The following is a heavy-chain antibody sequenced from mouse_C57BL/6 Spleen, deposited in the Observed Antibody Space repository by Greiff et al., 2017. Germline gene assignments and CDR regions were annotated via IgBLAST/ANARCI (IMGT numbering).Heavy chain of an antibody. Sequence: EVQLKESGPELVKPGASVKIPCKASGYTFTDYNMAWVKQSHGKSLEWIGDINPNNGGTIYNQKFKGKATLTVDKSSSTAYMELRSLTSEDTAVYDCARSHYYTSRGFDYWGQGTTLTVSS. CDR3: ARSHYYTSRGFDY. D-gene: IGHD1-2*01. CDR2: INPNNGGT. V-gene: IGHV1-18*01. CDR1: GYTFTDYN. J-gene: IGHJ2*01.